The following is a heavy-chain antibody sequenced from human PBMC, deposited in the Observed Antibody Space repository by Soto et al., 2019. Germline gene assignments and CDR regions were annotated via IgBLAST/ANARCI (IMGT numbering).Heavy chain of an antibody. V-gene: IGHV4-59*01. J-gene: IGHJ3*02. D-gene: IGHD2-15*01. CDR3: AREPVGYCSGGSCLIAFDI. Sequence: SETLSLTCTVSGGSISSYYGSWIRQPPGKGLEWIGYIYYSGSTNYNPSLKSRVTISVDTSKNQFSLKLSSVTAADTAVYYCAREPVGYCSGGSCLIAFDIWGQGTMVTVSS. CDR2: IYYSGST. CDR1: GGSISSYY.